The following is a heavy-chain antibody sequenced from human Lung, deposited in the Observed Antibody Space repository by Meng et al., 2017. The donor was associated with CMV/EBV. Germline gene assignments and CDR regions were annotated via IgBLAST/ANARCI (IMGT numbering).Heavy chain of an antibody. J-gene: IGHJ3*01. V-gene: IGHV3-30-3*01. Sequence: GRSXKIXXAASGFTFSSYGVHWVRQAPGEGLEWVAFISYGGGKEYYADSVKGRFTISRDNSKNMLFLQMDSLRPDDTAVYYCARELYYDILTGPRAFDVWGQGTMVXVSS. CDR2: ISYGGGKE. CDR1: GFTFSSYG. CDR3: ARELYYDILTGPRAFDV. D-gene: IGHD3-9*01.